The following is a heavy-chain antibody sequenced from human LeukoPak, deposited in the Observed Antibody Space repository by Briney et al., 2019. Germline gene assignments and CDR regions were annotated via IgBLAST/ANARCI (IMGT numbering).Heavy chain of an antibody. CDR3: AKVWGYCSGGSCYSVYYYGMDV. CDR2: ISGSGGST. V-gene: IGHV3-23*01. CDR1: GFTFSSYA. D-gene: IGHD2-15*01. J-gene: IGHJ6*02. Sequence: GSLRLSCAASGFTFSSYAMSWVRQAPGKGLEWVSAISGSGGSTYYADSVKGRFTISRDNSKNTLYLQMNSLRAEDTAVYYCAKVWGYCSGGSCYSVYYYGMDVWGQGTTVTVSS.